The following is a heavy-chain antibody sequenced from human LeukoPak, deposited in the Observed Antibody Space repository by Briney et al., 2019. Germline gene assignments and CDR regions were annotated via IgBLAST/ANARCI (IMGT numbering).Heavy chain of an antibody. Sequence: SETLSLTCTVSRGSISSYYWSWIRQPPGKGLEWIGRIYSSGRTNYNPSLKSRVTMSVDTSKNQFSLKLSSVTAADTAVYYCARDTNYGSGSSYNDAWGQGTLVTVP. D-gene: IGHD3-10*01. J-gene: IGHJ4*02. CDR2: IYSSGRT. CDR1: RGSISSYY. CDR3: ARDTNYGSGSSYNDA. V-gene: IGHV4-4*07.